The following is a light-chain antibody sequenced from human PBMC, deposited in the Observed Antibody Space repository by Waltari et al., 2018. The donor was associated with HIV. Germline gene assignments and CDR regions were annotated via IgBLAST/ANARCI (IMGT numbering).Light chain of an antibody. Sequence: QSVLTQPPSASGTPGQRFTISCSGSSSNIGHAHVYLYQKLPGTTPKLLIYKNIQRPSGVPDRFAGSKSGTSAYLAISGLRSEDEADYYCVGWDASLSAYVFGAGTKVTVL. J-gene: IGLJ1*01. V-gene: IGLV1-47*01. CDR3: VGWDASLSAYV. CDR2: KNI. CDR1: SSNIGHAH.